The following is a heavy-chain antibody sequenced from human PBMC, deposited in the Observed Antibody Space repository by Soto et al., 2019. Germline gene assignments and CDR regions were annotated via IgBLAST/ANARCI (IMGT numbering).Heavy chain of an antibody. CDR2: ISGSGVST. CDR1: GLTFSTFA. J-gene: IGHJ4*02. Sequence: GSLRLSCTASGLTFSTFAMSWVRQSPGKGLEWVSAISGSGVSTYYADSVKGRFTISRDNSKNTLYLQMNSLRAEDTAVYYCAKDPLSLGYWGQGTLVTVSS. D-gene: IGHD3-16*01. CDR3: AKDPLSLGY. V-gene: IGHV3-23*01.